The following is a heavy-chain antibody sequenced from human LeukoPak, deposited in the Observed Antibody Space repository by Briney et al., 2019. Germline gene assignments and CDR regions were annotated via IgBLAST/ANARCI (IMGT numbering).Heavy chain of an antibody. D-gene: IGHD3-22*01. CDR2: IHHSGST. Sequence: PSGTLSLTCAVSGGSISSSNWWSWVRQPPGKGLEWIGEIHHSGSTNYNPSLKSRVTISVDKSKNHFSLKLSSVTAADTAVYYCARKDYYDSNGLDYWGQGTLVTVSP. CDR1: GGSISSSNW. V-gene: IGHV4-4*02. J-gene: IGHJ4*02. CDR3: ARKDYYDSNGLDY.